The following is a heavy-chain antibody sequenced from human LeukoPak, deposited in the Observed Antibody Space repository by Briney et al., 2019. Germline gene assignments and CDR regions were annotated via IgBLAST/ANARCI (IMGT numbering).Heavy chain of an antibody. D-gene: IGHD5-12*01. V-gene: IGHV3-49*04. CDR1: GFTFGEYG. CDR3: TRAGGFDNFLDY. Sequence: GXSLRLSCTPSGFTFGEYGFNWVRQAPGKGLEWVGFIRSKVHDSTPQYAASVKGRFTISRDDSKDTAYLQMINLKTEDTAIYYCTRAGGFDNFLDYWGQGTPVTVSS. CDR2: IRSKVHDSTP. J-gene: IGHJ4*02.